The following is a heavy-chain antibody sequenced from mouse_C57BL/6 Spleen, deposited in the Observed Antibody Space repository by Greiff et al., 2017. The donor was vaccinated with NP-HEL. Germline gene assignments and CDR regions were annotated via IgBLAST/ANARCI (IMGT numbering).Heavy chain of an antibody. Sequence: EVQGVESGGGLVKPGGSLKLSCAASGFTFSSYTMSWVRQTPEKRLEWVATISGGGGNTYYPDSVKGRFTISRDNAKNTLYLQMSSLGSEDTALYYCARQGYYYGSRSYAMDYWGQGTSVTVSS. CDR2: ISGGGGNT. CDR1: GFTFSSYT. J-gene: IGHJ4*01. D-gene: IGHD1-1*01. CDR3: ARQGYYYGSRSYAMDY. V-gene: IGHV5-9*01.